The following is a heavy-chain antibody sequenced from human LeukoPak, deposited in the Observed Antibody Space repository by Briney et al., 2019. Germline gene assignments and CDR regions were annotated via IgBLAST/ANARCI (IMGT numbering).Heavy chain of an antibody. V-gene: IGHV4-34*01. CDR1: GGSFSGYY. CDR2: INHSGST. Sequence: SETLSLTCAVYGGSFSGYYWSWIRQPPGKGLERIGEINHSGSTNYNPSLKSRVTISVDTSKDQFSLKLSSVTAADTAVYYCARVLSDIVVVVAIFDYWGQGTLVTVSS. CDR3: ARVLSDIVVVVAIFDY. D-gene: IGHD2-15*01. J-gene: IGHJ4*02.